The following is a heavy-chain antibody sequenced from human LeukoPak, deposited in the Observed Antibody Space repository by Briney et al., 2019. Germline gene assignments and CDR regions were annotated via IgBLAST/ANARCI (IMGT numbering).Heavy chain of an antibody. CDR1: GFTVSSNY. V-gene: IGHV3-66*01. J-gene: IGHJ4*02. CDR3: ARDGVKQQLVLGY. CDR2: IYSGGST. D-gene: IGHD6-13*01. Sequence: GGSLRLSCAASGFTVSSNYMSWVRQAPGKGLEWVSVIYSGGSTYYADSVKGRFTISRDNSKNTLYLQMNSLRAEDTAVYYCARDGVKQQLVLGYWGQGTLVTVSS.